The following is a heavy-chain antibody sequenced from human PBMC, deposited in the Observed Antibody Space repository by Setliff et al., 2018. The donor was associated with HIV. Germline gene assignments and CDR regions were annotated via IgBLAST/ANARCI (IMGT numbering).Heavy chain of an antibody. V-gene: IGHV1-18*01. CDR2: ISGHSERT. CDR1: GFIFSNHG. J-gene: IGHJ6*03. Sequence: ASVKVSCKASGFIFSNHGISWVRQAPGQGLEWMGWISGHSERTDFSKKVRDRLTMTMDTSTNTAYMELRSLTSDDTAVYYCARVEMVYVFPYYYYYYMDVWGKGTTVTVSS. D-gene: IGHD2-8*01. CDR3: ARVEMVYVFPYYYYYYMDV.